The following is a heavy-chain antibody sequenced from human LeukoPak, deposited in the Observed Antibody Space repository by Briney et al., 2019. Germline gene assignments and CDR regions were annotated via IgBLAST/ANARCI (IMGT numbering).Heavy chain of an antibody. D-gene: IGHD3-3*01. V-gene: IGHV3-74*01. Sequence: GGSLRLSCVASGFTFSSYWMHWVRQAPGKGLVWVSRINSDGSSTSYADSVKGRFTISRDNAKNTLYLQMNSLRAEDTAVYYCARDLAIFGNDYGMDLWGQGTTVTVSS. CDR1: GFTFSSYW. J-gene: IGHJ6*02. CDR3: ARDLAIFGNDYGMDL. CDR2: INSDGSST.